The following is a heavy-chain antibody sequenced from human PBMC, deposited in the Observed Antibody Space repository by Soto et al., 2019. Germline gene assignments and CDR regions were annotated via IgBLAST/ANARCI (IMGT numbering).Heavy chain of an antibody. Sequence: PGESLKISCKGSGYSFTSYWISWVRQMPGKGLEWMGRIDLSDSYTNYSPSFQGHVTISADKSISTAYLQWSSLKASDTAMYYCATHGGYHGSGGSCYSTAEIDYWGQGTLVTVSS. V-gene: IGHV5-10-1*01. CDR1: GYSFTSYW. CDR3: ATHGGYHGSGGSCYSTAEIDY. CDR2: IDLSDSYT. D-gene: IGHD2-15*01. J-gene: IGHJ4*02.